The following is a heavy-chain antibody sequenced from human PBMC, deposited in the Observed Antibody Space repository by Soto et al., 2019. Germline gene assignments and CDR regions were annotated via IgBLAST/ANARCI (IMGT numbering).Heavy chain of an antibody. D-gene: IGHD1-26*01. CDR2: IRSKAYGGTT. V-gene: IGHV3-49*03. CDR3: TRESKLVGATLFDY. Sequence: GGSLRLSCTASGFTFGDYAMSWFRQAPGKGLEWVGFIRSKAYGGTTEYAASVKGRFTISRDDSKSIAYLQMNSLKTEDTALYYCTRESKLVGATLFDYWGQGTLVTVSS. J-gene: IGHJ4*02. CDR1: GFTFGDYA.